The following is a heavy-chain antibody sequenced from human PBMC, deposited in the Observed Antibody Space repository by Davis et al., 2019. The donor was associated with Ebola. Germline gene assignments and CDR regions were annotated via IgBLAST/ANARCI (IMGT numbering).Heavy chain of an antibody. CDR3: ARGGTEILLRFLEWPDCMDV. D-gene: IGHD3-3*01. CDR2: IYYSGTT. V-gene: IGHV4-59*12. Sequence: SETLSLTCTVSGDSMSDYYYNWIRQPPGRGLEWIGNIYYSGTTNLNPSLKSRVTISVDTSKNQFSLKLSSVTAADTAVYYCARGGTEILLRFLEWPDCMDVWGQGTTVTVSS. J-gene: IGHJ6*02. CDR1: GDSMSDYY.